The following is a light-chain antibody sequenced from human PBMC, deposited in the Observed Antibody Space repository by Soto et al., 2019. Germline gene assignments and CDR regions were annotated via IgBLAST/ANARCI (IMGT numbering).Light chain of an antibody. J-gene: IGLJ2*01. CDR2: RHN. CDR1: SSNIGSNA. V-gene: IGLV1-44*01. CDR3: ATWDDSLNGGL. Sequence: QSVLTQPPSASGTPGQRVTISCSGSSSNIGSNAVNWYQQLPGTAPKLLIYRHNQRPSGVPDRFSGSKSGTSASLAISGLQSQDEGDYYCATWDDSLNGGLFGGGTQLTVL.